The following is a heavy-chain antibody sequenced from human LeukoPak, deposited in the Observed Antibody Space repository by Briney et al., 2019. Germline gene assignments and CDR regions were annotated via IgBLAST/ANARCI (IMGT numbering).Heavy chain of an antibody. CDR1: EFTFSNYG. V-gene: IGHV3-30*02. CDR2: IRYDGSNK. CDR3: AKGTKDYYGSGSFYLSRDHFISR. J-gene: IGHJ4*02. D-gene: IGHD3-10*01. Sequence: GGSLRLSCAASEFTFSNYGMHWVRQVPGKGLERVAFIRYDGSNKYLADSVKGRFTISRDNSKHTLYLQMNSLRAEDTAVYYCAKGTKDYYGSGSFYLSRDHFISRWGQGTLVTVSS.